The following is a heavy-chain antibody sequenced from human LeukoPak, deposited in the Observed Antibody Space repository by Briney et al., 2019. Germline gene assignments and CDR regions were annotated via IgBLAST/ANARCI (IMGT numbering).Heavy chain of an antibody. CDR1: GGTFSSYA. D-gene: IGHD5-24*01. V-gene: IGHV1-69*05. CDR3: ASLEMAPYYYYYYMDV. J-gene: IGHJ6*03. CDR2: IIPIFGTA. Sequence: SVKVSCKASGGTFSSYAISWVRQAPGQGLEWMGWIIPIFGTANYAQKFQGRVTITTDESTSTAYMELSSLRSEDTAVYYCASLEMAPYYYYYYMDVWGKGTTVTVSS.